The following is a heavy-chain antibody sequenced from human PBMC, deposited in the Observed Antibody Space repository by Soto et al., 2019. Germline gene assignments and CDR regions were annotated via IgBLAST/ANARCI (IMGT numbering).Heavy chain of an antibody. D-gene: IGHD6-6*01. CDR2: VIPIFGTA. Sequence: ASVKVSCKASVGTFSSYAISWVRQAPGQGLEWMGGVIPIFGTANYAQKFQGRVTITADESTSTAYMELSSLRSEDTAVYYCARVGSRLYYGMDVWGQGTTVTSP. CDR1: VGTFSSYA. J-gene: IGHJ6*02. V-gene: IGHV1-69*13. CDR3: ARVGSRLYYGMDV.